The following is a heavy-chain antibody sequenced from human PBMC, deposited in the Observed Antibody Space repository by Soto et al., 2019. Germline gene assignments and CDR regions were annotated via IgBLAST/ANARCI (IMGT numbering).Heavy chain of an antibody. Sequence: VQLAQSGTEVKKPGASVKVSCKTSGYIFTSYYIHWVRQAPGQGLEWMGIINPSGGTTTYAQKYQGRVTMTRDTSTSTVYMELSSLRSEDTAVYYWARGPATAPDAYWGLGTLVTVSS. V-gene: IGHV1-46*01. CDR3: ARGPATAPDAY. D-gene: IGHD2-2*01. CDR2: INPSGGTT. CDR1: GYIFTSYY. J-gene: IGHJ4*02.